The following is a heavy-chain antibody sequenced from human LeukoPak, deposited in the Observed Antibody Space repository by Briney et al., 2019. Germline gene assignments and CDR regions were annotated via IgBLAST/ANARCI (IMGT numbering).Heavy chain of an antibody. J-gene: IGHJ4*02. V-gene: IGHV1-24*01. CDR2: FDPEDGET. CDR3: ATGGSYDSGGYPPLYYFDY. Sequence: ASVKVSCKVSGYTLTELSMHWVRQAPGKGLEWMGGFDPEDGETIYAQKFQGRVTMTEDTSTDTAYMELSSLRSEDTAGYYCATGGSYDSGGYPPLYYFDYGGKEPLSPVPS. CDR1: GYTLTELS. D-gene: IGHD3-22*01.